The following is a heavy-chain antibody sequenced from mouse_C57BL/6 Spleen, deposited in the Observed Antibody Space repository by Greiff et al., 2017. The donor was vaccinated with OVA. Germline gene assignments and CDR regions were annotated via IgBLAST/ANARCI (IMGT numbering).Heavy chain of an antibody. J-gene: IGHJ2*01. CDR3: ARFKDYYGSNYFDY. CDR2: IYPGDGDT. CDR1: GYAFSSSW. Sequence: QVQLKESGPELVKPGASVKISCKASGYAFSSSWMNWVKQRPGKGLEWIGRIYPGDGDTNYNGKFKGKATLTADKSSSTAYMQLSSLTSEDSAVYFCARFKDYYGSNYFDYWGQGTTLTVSS. V-gene: IGHV1-82*01. D-gene: IGHD1-1*01.